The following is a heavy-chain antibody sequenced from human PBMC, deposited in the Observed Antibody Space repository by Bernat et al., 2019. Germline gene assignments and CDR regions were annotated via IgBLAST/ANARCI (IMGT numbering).Heavy chain of an antibody. CDR1: GGTFSSYA. V-gene: IGHV1-69*01. CDR3: ARNSHATALYYYYYMDV. J-gene: IGHJ6*03. Sequence: QVQLVQSGAEVKKPGSSVKVSCKASGGTFSSYAISWVRQAPGQGLEWMGGIIPIFGTANYAQKFQGRGTITADESTSTAYMELSSLRSEDTAVYYCARNSHATALYYYYYMDVWGKGTTVTVSS. CDR2: IIPIFGTA. D-gene: IGHD4-11*01.